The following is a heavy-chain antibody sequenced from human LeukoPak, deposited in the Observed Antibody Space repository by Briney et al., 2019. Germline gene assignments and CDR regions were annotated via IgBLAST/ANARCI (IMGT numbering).Heavy chain of an antibody. CDR3: ARGFNTSGYYFDY. J-gene: IGHJ4*02. CDR1: GDSLSSYY. V-gene: IGHV4-59*01. D-gene: IGHD3-22*01. CDR2: IYYSGST. Sequence: SETLSLTCTVSGDSLSSYYWSWIRQPPGKGLEWIGYIYYSGSTNYNPSLKSRVSIYLDTSKNQFSLKINSLTAADTAVYYCARGFNTSGYYFDYWGQGTLVTVSS.